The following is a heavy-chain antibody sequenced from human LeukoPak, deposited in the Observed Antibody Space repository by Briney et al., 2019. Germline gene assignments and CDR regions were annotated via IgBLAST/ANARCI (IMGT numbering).Heavy chain of an antibody. V-gene: IGHV1-69*13. Sequence: SVKVSCKASGGTFKNFGISWLRQAPGQGPEWMGGIIPVFGTGDYSKKFQGRLTITSDESTTTAYMELSSLSSEDTAVYYCARGKRELLQLYHFDFWGQGTLVTVSS. CDR2: IIPVFGTG. J-gene: IGHJ4*02. CDR1: GGTFKNFG. CDR3: ARGKRELLQLYHFDF. D-gene: IGHD1-26*01.